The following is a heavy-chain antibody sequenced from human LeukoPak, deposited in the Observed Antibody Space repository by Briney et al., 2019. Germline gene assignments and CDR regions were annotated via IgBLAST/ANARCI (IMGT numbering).Heavy chain of an antibody. CDR2: IYTSGST. CDR1: GGSISSYY. Sequence: PSETLSLTCTVSGGSISSYYWSWIRQPAGKGLEWIGRIYTSGSTNYNPSLKSLVTMSVDTSKNQFSLKLSSVTAADTAVYYCARDTNGSGSYPLFYWYFDPWGRGTLVTVSS. CDR3: ARDTNGSGSYPLFYWYFDP. D-gene: IGHD3-10*01. V-gene: IGHV4-4*07. J-gene: IGHJ2*01.